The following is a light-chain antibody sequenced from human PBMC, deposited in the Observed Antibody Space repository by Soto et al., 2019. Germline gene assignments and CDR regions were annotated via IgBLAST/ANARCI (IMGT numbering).Light chain of an antibody. CDR1: QSVGNN. CDR2: DAS. V-gene: IGKV3-11*01. J-gene: IGKJ1*01. Sequence: EIVMTQSPATLSVSPGERATLSCRASQSVGNNLAWYQQKPGQAPRLLIYDASKRASGFPARFSGSGSGTDFTLTISSLEPEDFAVYYCQERTGWPPWTFGQGTKVDI. CDR3: QERTGWPPWT.